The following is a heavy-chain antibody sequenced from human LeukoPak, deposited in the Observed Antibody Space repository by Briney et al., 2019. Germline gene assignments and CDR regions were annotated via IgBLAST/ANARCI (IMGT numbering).Heavy chain of an antibody. V-gene: IGHV3-53*01. CDR2: IYSGAST. D-gene: IGHD3-22*01. CDR3: ARLMGYHYADAFDI. CDR1: VFSDRNNY. Sequence: GGSLRLSCAASVFSDRNNYMGRVRQAPGKGLEWVSVIYSGASTYHADSVKGRFTISRDNSKNTLHLQMNNLRAEDTAVYYCARLMGYHYADAFDIWGQGTVVTVSS. J-gene: IGHJ3*02.